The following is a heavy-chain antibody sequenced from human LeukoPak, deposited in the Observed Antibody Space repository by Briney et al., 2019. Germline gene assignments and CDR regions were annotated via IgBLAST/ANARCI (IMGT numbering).Heavy chain of an antibody. CDR1: GFTFSSYE. D-gene: IGHD4-23*01. V-gene: IGHV3-48*03. J-gene: IGHJ4*02. CDR2: ISSGSTI. CDR3: ARDYGGSSPFDY. Sequence: GGSLRLSCAASGFTFSSYEMHWVRQAPGMGLEWVSYISSGSTIYYADSVKGRFTISRDNAKNSLYLQMNSLRAEDTAVYYCARDYGGSSPFDYWGQGTLVTVSS.